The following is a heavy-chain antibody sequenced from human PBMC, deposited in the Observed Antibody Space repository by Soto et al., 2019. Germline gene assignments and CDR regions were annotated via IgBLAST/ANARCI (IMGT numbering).Heavy chain of an antibody. Sequence: EVQLLESGGGLVQPGGSLRLSCAASGFTFSSYAMSWVRQAPGKGLEWVSAISGRGGSTYYAYSVKGRFTISSDNSKNTLYLQMNSLRAEATAVYYCAIPLSVAGLWGQGTLVTFSS. CDR2: ISGRGGST. CDR3: AIPLSVAGL. D-gene: IGHD6-19*01. V-gene: IGHV3-23*01. CDR1: GFTFSSYA. J-gene: IGHJ4*02.